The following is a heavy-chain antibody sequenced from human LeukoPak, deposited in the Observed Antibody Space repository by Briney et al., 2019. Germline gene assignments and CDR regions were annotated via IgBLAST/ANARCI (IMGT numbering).Heavy chain of an antibody. CDR2: TSGSI. CDR3: ARVLAIFGLDTTDFYMDV. V-gene: IGHV4-59*11. Sequence: SETLSLTCTVSGASISSHYWSWIRQPPGKGLEWIGYTSGSISDNPSLKSRVAVSVDPSQNQVSLSLTSVTAADTAVYYCARVLAIFGLDTTDFYMDVWGKGTTVTVSS. D-gene: IGHD3/OR15-3a*01. J-gene: IGHJ6*03. CDR1: GASISSHY.